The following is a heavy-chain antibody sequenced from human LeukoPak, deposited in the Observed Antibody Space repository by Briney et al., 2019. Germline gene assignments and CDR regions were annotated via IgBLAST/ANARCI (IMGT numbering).Heavy chain of an antibody. V-gene: IGHV5-51*01. D-gene: IGHD3-10*01. CDR2: IYPGDSDT. Sequence: GESLKISCKGSGYSFTSYWIGWVRQMPGKGLEWMGIIYPGDSDTRYSPSFQGQVTISADKSISTAYLQWSSLKASDTAMYYCARLSFYYGSGSSPAGWFDPWGQGTLVTV. J-gene: IGHJ5*02. CDR3: ARLSFYYGSGSSPAGWFDP. CDR1: GYSFTSYW.